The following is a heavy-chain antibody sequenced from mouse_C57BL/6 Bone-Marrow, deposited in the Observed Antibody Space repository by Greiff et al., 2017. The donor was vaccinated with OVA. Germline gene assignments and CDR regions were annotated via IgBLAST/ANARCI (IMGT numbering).Heavy chain of an antibody. V-gene: IGHV5-12*01. J-gene: IGHJ4*01. CDR3: ARHIVDY. Sequence: QVVESGGGLVQPGGSLKLSCAASGFTFSDYYMYWVRQTPEKRLEWVAYISNGGGSTYYPDTVKGRFTISRDNAKNTLYLQMSRLKSEDTAMYYCARHIVDYWGQVTSVTVSS. CDR1: GFTFSDYY. CDR2: ISNGGGST.